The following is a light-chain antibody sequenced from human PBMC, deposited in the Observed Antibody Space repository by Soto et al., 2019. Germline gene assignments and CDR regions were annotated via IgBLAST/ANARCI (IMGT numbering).Light chain of an antibody. CDR1: QSVSRSY. CDR3: QQYCSSSWT. J-gene: IGKJ1*01. V-gene: IGKV3-20*01. Sequence: EIVLTQSPGTLSLSPGDRATLSCRASQSVSRSYLGWYQQKPGQAPRLLMYGASSRATGIPDRFSGSGSGTDFTLNISSLETEDFAVYYCQQYCSSSWTFGQGTKVDIK. CDR2: GAS.